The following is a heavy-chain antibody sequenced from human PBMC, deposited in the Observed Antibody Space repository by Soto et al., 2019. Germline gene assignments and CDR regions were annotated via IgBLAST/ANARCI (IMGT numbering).Heavy chain of an antibody. CDR3: ARDRERYGMDV. CDR1: GGSISSYY. Sequence: QVQLQETGPGLVKPSKTLSLTCTVSGGSISSYYWSWIRQPPGKGREWIGYIDYSGSTNYNPSLKSRVTISVDTSKNHFALKRSSVTAADTAVYYCARDRERYGMDVWGQGTTVTVSS. CDR2: IDYSGST. V-gene: IGHV4-59*01. J-gene: IGHJ6*02.